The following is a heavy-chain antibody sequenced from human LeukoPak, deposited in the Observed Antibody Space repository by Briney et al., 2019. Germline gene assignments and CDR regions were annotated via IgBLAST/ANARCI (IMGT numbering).Heavy chain of an antibody. Sequence: PGGSLRLSCAASGFTFSNYAMSWVRQAPGKGLEWVSAISGSGGSTYYADSVKGRFTISRDNSKNTLYLQMNSLRAEDTAVYYCAKAGIAVAGTWGIFDYWGQGTLVTVSS. CDR1: GFTFSNYA. D-gene: IGHD6-19*01. V-gene: IGHV3-23*01. CDR2: ISGSGGST. J-gene: IGHJ4*02. CDR3: AKAGIAVAGTWGIFDY.